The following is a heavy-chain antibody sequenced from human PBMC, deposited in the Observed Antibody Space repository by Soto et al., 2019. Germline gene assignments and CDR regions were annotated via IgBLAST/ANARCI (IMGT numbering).Heavy chain of an antibody. V-gene: IGHV5-51*01. Sequence: GESLKISCKGSGYIFTDHCIVWVRQMAGKGLEWVGIICPGYSNIIYSPSVQGQVTISADMSISTAYLQWSSLKASDTAVYYCARCGKLYSSSQNPQAYYYYGMDVWGQGTTVTVSS. CDR2: ICPGYSNI. D-gene: IGHD6-13*01. CDR3: ARCGKLYSSSQNPQAYYYYGMDV. CDR1: GYIFTDHC. J-gene: IGHJ6*02.